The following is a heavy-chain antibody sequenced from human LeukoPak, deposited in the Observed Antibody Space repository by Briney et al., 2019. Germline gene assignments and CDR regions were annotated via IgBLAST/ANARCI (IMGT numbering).Heavy chain of an antibody. V-gene: IGHV4-4*07. CDR2: IYTSRST. Sequence: PSETLSLTCTVSGGSISSYYWSWIRQPAGKGLEWIGRIYTSRSTNYNPSLKSRVTMSVDTSKNQFSLKLSSVTAADTAVYYCARDQVGAPNKALDIWGQGTMATVSS. J-gene: IGHJ3*02. D-gene: IGHD1-26*01. CDR3: ARDQVGAPNKALDI. CDR1: GGSISSYY.